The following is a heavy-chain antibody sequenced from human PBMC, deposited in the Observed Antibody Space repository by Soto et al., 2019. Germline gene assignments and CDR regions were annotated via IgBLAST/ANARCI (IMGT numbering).Heavy chain of an antibody. CDR2: ISSSGSTI. CDR3: ARDGRLSYYDILTGPPRSNSFDY. CDR1: GFTFSDYY. V-gene: IGHV3-11*01. Sequence: GGSLRLSCAASGFTFSDYYMSWIRQAPGKGLEWVSYISSSGSTIYYADSVKGRFTISRDNAKNSLYLQMNSLRAEDTAVYYCARDGRLSYYDILTGPPRSNSFDYWGQGPLVTVSS. D-gene: IGHD3-9*01. J-gene: IGHJ4*02.